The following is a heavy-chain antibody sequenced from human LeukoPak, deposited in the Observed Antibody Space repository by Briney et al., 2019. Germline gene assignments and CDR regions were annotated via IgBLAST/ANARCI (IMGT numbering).Heavy chain of an antibody. Sequence: SQTLSLTCAISGDSVSSKSATWNWIRQSPSRCLEWLGKTYYRSKWYNDSAVSVTSRITISPDTSKNQFSLQLNSVTPEDTAVYYCARDPRVSAGWQFDYWGQGTLVTVSS. CDR2: TYYRSKWYN. V-gene: IGHV6-1*01. D-gene: IGHD6-19*01. CDR3: ARDPRVSAGWQFDY. CDR1: GDSVSSKSAT. J-gene: IGHJ4*02.